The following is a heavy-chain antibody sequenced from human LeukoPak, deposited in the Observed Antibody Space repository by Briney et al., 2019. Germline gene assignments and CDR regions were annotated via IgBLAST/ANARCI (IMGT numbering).Heavy chain of an antibody. CDR1: AFTFSNYW. J-gene: IGHJ4*02. V-gene: IGHV3-7*01. Sequence: GGSLRLSCEASAFTFSNYWMAWVRQAPGKGLEWVANMNHDGNEKYYDESVKGRFIISRDNARKSLYLYMNSLRADDTAVYYCATYCGGGNCYSFAYWGQGTLVTVSS. CDR2: MNHDGNEK. CDR3: ATYCGGGNCYSFAY. D-gene: IGHD2-15*01.